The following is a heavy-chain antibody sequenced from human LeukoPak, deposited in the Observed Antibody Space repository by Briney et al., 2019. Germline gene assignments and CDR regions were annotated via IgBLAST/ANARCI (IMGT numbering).Heavy chain of an antibody. Sequence: GGSLRLSCAASGFTFSSYAMSWVRQAPGKGLEWVSVISGSGDSTHYADSVKGRFTISRDNSKNTLYLQMNSLRAEDTAVYYCAKDLCSGGSCYSGFDYWGQGTLVTVSS. D-gene: IGHD2-15*01. J-gene: IGHJ4*02. CDR3: AKDLCSGGSCYSGFDY. CDR2: ISGSGDST. CDR1: GFTFSSYA. V-gene: IGHV3-23*01.